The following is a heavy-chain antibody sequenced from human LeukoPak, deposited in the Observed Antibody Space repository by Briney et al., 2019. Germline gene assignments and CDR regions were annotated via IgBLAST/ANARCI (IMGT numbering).Heavy chain of an antibody. CDR3: ARDLRTYYPRQFDS. V-gene: IGHV3-7*04. Sequence: SGGSLRLSCAASGFTFSSYWMTWVRQAPGKGLEWVANIKQDGSEKYYVDSVKGRFTISRDNAKNSLYLQLNSLRAEDTAVYFCARDLRTYYPRQFDSWGQGTLVTVSS. CDR1: GFTFSSYW. CDR2: IKQDGSEK. J-gene: IGHJ4*02. D-gene: IGHD3-22*01.